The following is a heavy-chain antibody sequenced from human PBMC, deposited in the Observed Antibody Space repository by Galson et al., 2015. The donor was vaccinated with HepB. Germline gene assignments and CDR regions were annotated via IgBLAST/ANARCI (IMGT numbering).Heavy chain of an antibody. J-gene: IGHJ5*02. CDR2: VIPIFGTT. CDR3: ARRLMAARGWFDP. V-gene: IGHV1-69*13. CDR1: GGTFSRYD. Sequence: SVKVSCKASGGTFSRYDISWVRQAPGQGLEWMGGVIPIFGTTSYAQKFQGRVTITADESTNTAYMEVTSLRSEDTAVYYCARRLMAARGWFDPWGQGTLVTVSS. D-gene: IGHD6-6*01.